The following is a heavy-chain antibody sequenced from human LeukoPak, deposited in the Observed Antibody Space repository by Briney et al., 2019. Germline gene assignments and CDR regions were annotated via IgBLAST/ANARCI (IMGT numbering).Heavy chain of an antibody. D-gene: IGHD6-19*01. Sequence: SETLSLTCTVSGGSISSYYWSWIRQSPGKGLEWIGYIYYSGSTNYNPSLKSRVTMSVDASKNQFSLKLISVTAADSAVYYCARQGSGWYNWFDPWGQGTLVTVSS. CDR1: GGSISSYY. CDR2: IYYSGST. CDR3: ARQGSGWYNWFDP. J-gene: IGHJ5*02. V-gene: IGHV4-59*08.